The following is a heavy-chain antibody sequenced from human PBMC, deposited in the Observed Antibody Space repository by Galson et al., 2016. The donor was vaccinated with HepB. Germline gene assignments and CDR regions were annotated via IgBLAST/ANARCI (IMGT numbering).Heavy chain of an antibody. CDR2: IWYDGSKK. CDR3: ARADIGTSCTFPQFDP. CDR1: GFTFSNYG. J-gene: IGHJ5*02. Sequence: SLRLSCAASGFTFSNYGMHWVRQAPGKGLEWVAIIWYDGSKKYYADSVKGRFTISRDNYKNTLYLQMNTLRAEDTAVCYCARADIGTSCTFPQFDPWGQGTLVTVSS. D-gene: IGHD5-12*01. V-gene: IGHV3-33*01.